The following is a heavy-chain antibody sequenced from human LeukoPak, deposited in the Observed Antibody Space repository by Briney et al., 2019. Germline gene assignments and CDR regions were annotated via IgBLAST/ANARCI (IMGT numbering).Heavy chain of an antibody. D-gene: IGHD3-10*01. CDR1: GLSFSSYT. CDR2: ISYDGSNK. J-gene: IGHJ4*02. Sequence: GGSLRLSCAPSGLSFSSYTIHCVRQAPGKGLEWVAVISYDGSNKYYADSVKGRFTISRDNSKNTLYLQMNSLRAEDTAVYYCARDKAGYFDYWGQGTLVTVSS. V-gene: IGHV3-30-3*01. CDR3: ARDKAGYFDY.